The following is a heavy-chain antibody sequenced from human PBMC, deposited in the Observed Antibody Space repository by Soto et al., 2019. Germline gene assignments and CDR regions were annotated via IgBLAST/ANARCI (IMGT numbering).Heavy chain of an antibody. J-gene: IGHJ5*02. Sequence: QLQLQESGPGLVKPSETLSLTCTVSGGSISSSSYYWGWIRQPPGKGLEWIGSIYYSGSTYYNPSLKSRVTICVDTSKNQFSLKLSSVTAADTAVYYCARHFPPHYSSSWYRGFDPWGQGTLVTVSS. D-gene: IGHD6-13*01. CDR3: ARHFPPHYSSSWYRGFDP. V-gene: IGHV4-39*01. CDR1: GGSISSSSYY. CDR2: IYYSGST.